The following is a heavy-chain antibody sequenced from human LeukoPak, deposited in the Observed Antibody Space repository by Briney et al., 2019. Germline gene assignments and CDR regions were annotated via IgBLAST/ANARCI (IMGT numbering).Heavy chain of an antibody. CDR2: INPNSGDT. CDR1: GYIFTGYY. V-gene: IGHV1-2*02. J-gene: IGHJ4*02. D-gene: IGHD3-16*01. Sequence: SVKVSWKASGYIFTGYYMHWVRQAPGQGLEWMGWINPNSGDTNYAQKFQGRVTMTRDTSISTAYMELSRLRSDDTAVYYCARVRYRLAETYIDYWGQGTLVTVSS. CDR3: ARVRYRLAETYIDY.